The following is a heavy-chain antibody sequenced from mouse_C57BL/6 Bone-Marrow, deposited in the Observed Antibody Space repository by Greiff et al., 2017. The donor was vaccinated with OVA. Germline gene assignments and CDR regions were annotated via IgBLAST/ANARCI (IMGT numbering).Heavy chain of an antibody. V-gene: IGHV1-82*01. J-gene: IGHJ1*03. CDR3: ARFYYDYDGSYWYFDV. CDR2: IYPGDGDT. Sequence: VQLQQSGPELVKPGASVKISCKASGYAFSSSWMNWVKQRPGKGLEWIGRIYPGDGDTNYNGKFKGKATLTADKSSSTAYMQLSSLTSEDSAVYFWARFYYDYDGSYWYFDVWGTGTTVTVSS. D-gene: IGHD2-4*01. CDR1: GYAFSSSW.